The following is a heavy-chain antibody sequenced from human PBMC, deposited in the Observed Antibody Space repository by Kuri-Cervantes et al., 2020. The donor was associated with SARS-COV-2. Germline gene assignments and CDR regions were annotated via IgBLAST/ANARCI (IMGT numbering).Heavy chain of an antibody. CDR2: IYYSGST. CDR3: ARGLYYYDSSGP. V-gene: IGHV4-61*01. Sequence: GSLRLSCTVPGGSVSSGSYYWSWIRQPPGKGLEWIGYIYYSGSTNYNPSLKSRVTISVDTSKNQFSLKLSSVTAADTAVYYCARGLYYYDSSGPWGQGNLVTVSS. J-gene: IGHJ5*02. CDR1: GGSVSSGSYY. D-gene: IGHD3-22*01.